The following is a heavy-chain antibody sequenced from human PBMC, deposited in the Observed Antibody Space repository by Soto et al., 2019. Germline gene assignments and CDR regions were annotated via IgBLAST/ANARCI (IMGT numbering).Heavy chain of an antibody. V-gene: IGHV4-39*01. CDR2: IYYSGST. CDR3: ARLAPRNGMLFDY. D-gene: IGHD2-21*01. CDR1: GGSISSSSYY. Sequence: PSETLSLTCPVSGGSISSSSYYWGWIRQPPGKGLEWIGSIYYSGSTYYNPSLKSRVTISVDTSKNQFSLKLSSVTAADTAVYYCARLAPRNGMLFDYWGQGTLVTVSS. J-gene: IGHJ4*02.